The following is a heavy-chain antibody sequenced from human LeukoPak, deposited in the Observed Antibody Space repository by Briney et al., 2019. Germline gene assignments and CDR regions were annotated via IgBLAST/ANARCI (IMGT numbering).Heavy chain of an antibody. CDR2: IYSDDTT. J-gene: IGHJ4*02. D-gene: IGHD6-6*01. Sequence: PGGSLRLSCAASGSTVSSNYMSWVRQAPGKGLEWVSVIYSDDTTYYADSVKGRFTISRDNSKNTLHLQMNSLRAEDMAVYYCALSRYSSSSVWDFWGQGTLVTVSS. CDR1: GSTVSSNY. V-gene: IGHV3-66*01. CDR3: ALSRYSSSSVWDF.